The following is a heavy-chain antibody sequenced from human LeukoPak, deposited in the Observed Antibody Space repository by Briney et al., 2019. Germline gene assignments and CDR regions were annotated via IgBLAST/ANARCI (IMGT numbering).Heavy chain of an antibody. V-gene: IGHV4-38-2*01. CDR3: ARTGDSSGYDDAFDI. CDR1: GYSLSRGYY. Sequence: SETLSLTCAVSGYSLSRGYYWCWSRPPPGKGLEGIGRISDSGSTYYNPSLKSRVTISVDTSTNQFSLKLSSVPAANTAVYYCARTGDSSGYDDAFDIWGQGTMVTVSS. D-gene: IGHD3-22*01. J-gene: IGHJ3*02. CDR2: ISDSGST.